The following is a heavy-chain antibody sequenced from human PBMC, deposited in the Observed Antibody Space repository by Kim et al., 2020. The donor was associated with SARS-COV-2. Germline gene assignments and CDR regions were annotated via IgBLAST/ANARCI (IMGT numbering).Heavy chain of an antibody. D-gene: IGHD2-15*01. J-gene: IGHJ4*02. Sequence: KHYVDSIVKGRFTISRDNAKNSLYLQMNSLRAEDTAVYYWARDPCRGALDYWGQGTLVTVSS. V-gene: IGHV3-7*03. CDR3: ARDPCRGALDY. CDR2: K.